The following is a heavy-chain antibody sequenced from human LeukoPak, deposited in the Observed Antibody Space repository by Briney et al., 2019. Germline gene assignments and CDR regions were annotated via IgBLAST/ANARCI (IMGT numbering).Heavy chain of an antibody. J-gene: IGHJ4*02. CDR3: ARGALYCSSTSCYNDY. V-gene: IGHV3-33*08. CDR1: GLYLSNAW. CDR2: IWYDGSNK. D-gene: IGHD2-2*02. Sequence: PGGSLRLSCTASGLYLSNAWMNWVRQAPGKGPEWVAVIWYDGSNKYYADSVKGRFTISRDNSKNTLYLQMNSLRAEDTAVYYCARGALYCSSTSCYNDYWGQGTLVTVSS.